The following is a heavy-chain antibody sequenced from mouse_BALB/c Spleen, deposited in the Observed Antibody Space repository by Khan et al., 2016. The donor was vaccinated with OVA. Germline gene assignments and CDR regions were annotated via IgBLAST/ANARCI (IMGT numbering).Heavy chain of an antibody. CDR1: GYSFTTYY. V-gene: IGHV1S135*01. CDR2: IDPFNGST. D-gene: IGHD2-14*01. Sequence: VQLQQPGPELMKPGASVKISCKASGYSFTTYYIHWVKQSHGKSLEWIGYIDPFNGSTTYNQKFKGKATLTVDKSSSTASMHLSSLTSEDSAVYDCARHGTSSWFAYWGQGTLITVSA. CDR3: ARHGTSSWFAY. J-gene: IGHJ3*01.